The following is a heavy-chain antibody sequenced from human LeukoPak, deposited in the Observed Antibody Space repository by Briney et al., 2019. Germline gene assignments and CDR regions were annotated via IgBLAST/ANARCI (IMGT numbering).Heavy chain of an antibody. Sequence: GGSLRLSCAASGFAFSNYNMNWVRQAPGKGLEWVSYITDGSTTIYYADSVKGRFTISRDNAKNSLYLQMNSLRAEDTAVYYCARDRHGDSGSYFGYWGQGTLVTVSS. CDR1: GFAFSNYN. CDR2: ITDGSTTI. CDR3: ARDRHGDSGSYFGY. V-gene: IGHV3-48*01. J-gene: IGHJ4*02. D-gene: IGHD1-26*01.